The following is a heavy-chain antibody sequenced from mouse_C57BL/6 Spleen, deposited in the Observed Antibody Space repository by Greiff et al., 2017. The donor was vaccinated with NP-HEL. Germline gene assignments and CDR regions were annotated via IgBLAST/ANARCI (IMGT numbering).Heavy chain of an antibody. J-gene: IGHJ2*01. CDR3: AREGDDHFDY. CDR1: GFTFSDYY. Sequence: EVMLVESEGGLVQPGSSMKLSCTASGFTFSDYYMAWVRQVPEKGLEWVANINYDGSSTYYLDSLKSRFIISRDNAKNILYLQMSSLKSEDTATYYCAREGDDHFDYWGQGTTLTVSS. CDR2: INYDGSST. D-gene: IGHD2-12*01. V-gene: IGHV5-16*01.